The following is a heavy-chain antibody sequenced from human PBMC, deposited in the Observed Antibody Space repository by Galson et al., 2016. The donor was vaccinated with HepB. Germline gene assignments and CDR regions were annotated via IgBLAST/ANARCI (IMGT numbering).Heavy chain of an antibody. V-gene: IGHV5-10-1*01. CDR2: IDPRDSYT. D-gene: IGHD5-18*01. CDR3: ASDPRQWQRGYNYGFEY. Sequence: QSGAEVKKPGESLRISCKGSGYTFTTYWISWVRQMPGKGLEWMGRIDPRDSYTNYSPSFEGHVTISADTSLSTAYLQWSSLKASDTATYYCASDPRQWQRGYNYGFEYWGQGTLVSVSS. J-gene: IGHJ4*02. CDR1: GYTFTTYW.